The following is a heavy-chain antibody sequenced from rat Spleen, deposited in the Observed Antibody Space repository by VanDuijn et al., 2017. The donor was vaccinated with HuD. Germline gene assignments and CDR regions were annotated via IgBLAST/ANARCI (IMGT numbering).Heavy chain of an antibody. V-gene: IGHV5-29*01. CDR2: ISYDGYIT. J-gene: IGHJ2*01. D-gene: IGHD4-4*01. Sequence: EVQLVESGGGLVQPGRSLKLSCAASGFTYSNHGMAWVRQTPTKGLEWVATISYDGYITYYRDSVKGRFTISRDNAKSTLYLQMDSLRSEDTAIYYCVREDLGVNYWGQGVMVTVSS. CDR1: GFTYSNHG. CDR3: VREDLGVNY.